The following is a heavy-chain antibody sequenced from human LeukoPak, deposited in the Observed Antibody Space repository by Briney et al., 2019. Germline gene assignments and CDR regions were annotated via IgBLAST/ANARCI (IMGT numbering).Heavy chain of an antibody. D-gene: IGHD2-2*01. J-gene: IGHJ4*02. CDR2: IYPGDSDT. V-gene: IGHV5-51*01. Sequence: GESLKISCKGSEHSFTSYWIGWVRQMPGKGLEWMGIIYPGDSDTRYSPSFQGQVTISADKSISTAYLQWSSLKASDTAMYYCARPAESQLLLPYDYWGQGTLVTVSS. CDR1: EHSFTSYW. CDR3: ARPAESQLLLPYDY.